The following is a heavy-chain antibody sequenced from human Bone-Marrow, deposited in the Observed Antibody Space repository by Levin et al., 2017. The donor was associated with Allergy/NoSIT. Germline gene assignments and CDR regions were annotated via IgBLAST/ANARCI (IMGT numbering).Heavy chain of an antibody. D-gene: IGHD3-22*01. V-gene: IGHV3-33*01. CDR1: GFTFSSYG. CDR3: ARTPYYYDSSGFAQPYGMDV. J-gene: IGHJ6*02. CDR2: IWYDGSNK. Sequence: LSLTCAASGFTFSSYGMHWVRQAPGKGLEWVAVIWYDGSNKYYADSVKGRFTISRDNSKNTLYLQMNSLRAEDTAVYYCARTPYYYDSSGFAQPYGMDVWGQGTTVTVSS.